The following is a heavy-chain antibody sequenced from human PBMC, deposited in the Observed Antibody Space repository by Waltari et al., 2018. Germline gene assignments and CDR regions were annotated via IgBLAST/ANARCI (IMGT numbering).Heavy chain of an antibody. J-gene: IGHJ6*02. Sequence: EEQLVESGGGLVQPGESLRLSCAASGFTFSRYWMDWVRQAPGRGLVGVSRSNRDGSSTIYAESVKGRFTISRDNAKNTLYVQMNRLRAEDTAVYYCARVATKTYSSPVPGRPYYYGMDVWGQGTTVTVSS. CDR1: GFTFSRYW. CDR2: SNRDGSST. V-gene: IGHV3-74*01. CDR3: ARVATKTYSSPVPGRPYYYGMDV. D-gene: IGHD6-13*01.